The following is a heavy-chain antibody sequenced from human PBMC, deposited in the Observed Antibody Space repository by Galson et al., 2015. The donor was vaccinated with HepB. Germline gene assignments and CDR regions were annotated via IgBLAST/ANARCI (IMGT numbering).Heavy chain of an antibody. Sequence: SVKVSCKASGYSFTGYYMHWVRQAPGQGLEWMGRINPNSGGTNFAQKFQGRVTMTRDTSINTAYMELTRLRSDDTAVYYCTRELRYYDFWSGYLSNYSYMDVWGRGTTVTVS. CDR1: GYSFTGYY. CDR2: INPNSGGT. CDR3: TRELRYYDFWSGYLSNYSYMDV. D-gene: IGHD3-3*01. V-gene: IGHV1-2*06. J-gene: IGHJ6*03.